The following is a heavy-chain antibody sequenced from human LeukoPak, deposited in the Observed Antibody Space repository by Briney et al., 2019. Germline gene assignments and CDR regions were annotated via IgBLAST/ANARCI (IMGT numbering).Heavy chain of an antibody. D-gene: IGHD2-2*01. CDR3: ARHRSEDCSSISCYARALDY. Sequence: SETLSLTCTVSGVSISSSSYYWGWLRQPPGKGLEWIGSIYYSENTYYNPSLKSRFTIPVDTSKNQFSLKLSSVTAADTAVYYCARHRSEDCSSISCYARALDYWGQGTLVTVSS. CDR1: GVSISSSSYY. J-gene: IGHJ4*02. CDR2: IYYSENT. V-gene: IGHV4-39*01.